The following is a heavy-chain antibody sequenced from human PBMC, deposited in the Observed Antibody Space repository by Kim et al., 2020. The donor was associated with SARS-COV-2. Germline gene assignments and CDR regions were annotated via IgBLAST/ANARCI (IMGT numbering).Heavy chain of an antibody. D-gene: IGHD3-16*01. CDR2: ISWSGGNI. V-gene: IGHV3-9*01. CDR3: VKGTEGDRYYFYYVMEV. Sequence: GGSLRLSCAASGFTFGSYAMRWVRQAPGKGLEWVSTISWSGGNIDYADSVKGRFTISRDNAKNFLYLQMNSLRPEDTALYYCVKGTEGDRYYFYYVMEVWGQGTTVTVPS. J-gene: IGHJ6*02. CDR1: GFTFGSYA.